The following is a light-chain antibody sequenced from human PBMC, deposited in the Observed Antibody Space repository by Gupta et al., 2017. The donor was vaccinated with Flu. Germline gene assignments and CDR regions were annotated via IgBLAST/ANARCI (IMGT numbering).Light chain of an antibody. J-gene: IGKJ4*01. CDR3: SQSCQSASLT. V-gene: IGKV2-28*01. Sequence: TPGRAASIDCRSSQSSRQSSVNNFLDWLMQKRWQATQLLIYLGANLCAGVADKLRGSGSAKDXSLRISXGVEDDVAIYYCSQSCQSASLTFGXGTKVEIK. CDR2: LGA. CDR1: QSSRQSSVNNF.